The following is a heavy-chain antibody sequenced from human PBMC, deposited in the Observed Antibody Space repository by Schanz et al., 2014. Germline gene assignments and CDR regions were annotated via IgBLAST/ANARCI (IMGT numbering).Heavy chain of an antibody. V-gene: IGHV4-39*02. CDR2: IYYSGST. CDR3: ARDRGHGDLPGDI. CDR1: GGSISSSNYY. Sequence: QLQLQESGPGLVKPSETLSLTCTVSGGSISSSNYYWGWIRQPPGKGLEWIESIYYSGSTYYNPSYKSRFPTSEDTTKNQFSVRLSSGTAADTAVYYCARDRGHGDLPGDIWGQGTMVTVSS. J-gene: IGHJ3*02. D-gene: IGHD4-17*01.